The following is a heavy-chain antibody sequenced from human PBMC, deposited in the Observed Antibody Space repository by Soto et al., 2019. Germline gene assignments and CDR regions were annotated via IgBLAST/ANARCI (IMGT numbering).Heavy chain of an antibody. CDR3: ARGVSPESGPYCLDDFDM. V-gene: IGHV3-7*05. CDR2: IKKDESKK. Sequence: EVQLVESGGGLVQPGESLRLSCAASGFTFSDYWMTWVRQAPGKGLEWVANIKKDESKKFYLDSVRGRFTISRDNARNSLYLHKAGLRAEDTALYDCARGVSPESGPYCLDDFDMWGQGSMVTVSS. J-gene: IGHJ3*02. CDR1: GFTFSDYW. D-gene: IGHD6-25*01.